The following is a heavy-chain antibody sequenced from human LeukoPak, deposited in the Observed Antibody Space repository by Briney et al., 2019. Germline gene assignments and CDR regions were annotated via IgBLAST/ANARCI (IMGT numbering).Heavy chain of an antibody. CDR3: ATERRLGGSYYFDY. Sequence: ASVKVSCKASGYTFTGYYMHWVRQAPGQGLEWMGWINPNSGGTNYAQKFQGRVTMTRDTSISTAYMELSSLRSEDTAVYYCATERRLGGSYYFDYWGQGTLVTVSS. CDR2: INPNSGGT. V-gene: IGHV1-2*02. D-gene: IGHD1-26*01. J-gene: IGHJ4*02. CDR1: GYTFTGYY.